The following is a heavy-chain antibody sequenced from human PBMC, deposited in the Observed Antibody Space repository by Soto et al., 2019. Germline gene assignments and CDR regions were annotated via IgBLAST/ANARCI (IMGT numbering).Heavy chain of an antibody. V-gene: IGHV3-15*07. CDR3: TSFFFQAEDGIRDTVPVSAFLLNRSSDL. Sequence: KGLERVGRIKSKTDGGTTDYAAPVKGRCTISRDDSKNTLYLQMNSLKTEDTAVYYCTSFFFQAEDGIRDTVPVSAFLLNRSSDL. J-gene: IGHJ2*01. CDR2: IKSKTDGGTT. D-gene: IGHD2-15*01.